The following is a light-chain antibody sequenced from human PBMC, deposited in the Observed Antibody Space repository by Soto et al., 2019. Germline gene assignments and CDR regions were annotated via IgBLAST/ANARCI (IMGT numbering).Light chain of an antibody. Sequence: QSVMTQPPSASGAPGQRVTISCSGSRSNIGNNAVNWYQQLPGTAPKLLIYKDTQRPPGVPDRFSASKSDTSASLAIGGLQSDDEADYFCAAWDDGLSGPLFGGGTKLTVL. J-gene: IGLJ3*02. CDR3: AAWDDGLSGPL. V-gene: IGLV1-44*01. CDR2: KDT. CDR1: RSNIGNNA.